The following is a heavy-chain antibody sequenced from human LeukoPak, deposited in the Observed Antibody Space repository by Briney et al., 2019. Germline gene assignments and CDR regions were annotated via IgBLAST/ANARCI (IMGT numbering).Heavy chain of an antibody. J-gene: IGHJ4*02. Sequence: SVKVSCKASGGTFSRNAISWVRQAPGQGLEWMGGIIPIFGTANYAENFQGRVTITTDEITSTAYMELRSLRSEDTAVYYCASPDASMVSAFDYWGQGTLVTVSS. CDR3: ASPDASMVSAFDY. D-gene: IGHD5-18*01. V-gene: IGHV1-69*05. CDR1: GGTFSRNA. CDR2: IIPIFGTA.